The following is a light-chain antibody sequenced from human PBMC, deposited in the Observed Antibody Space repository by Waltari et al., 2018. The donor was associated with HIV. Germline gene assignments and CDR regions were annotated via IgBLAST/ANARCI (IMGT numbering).Light chain of an antibody. CDR2: DVS. CDR3: SSYTSSSALEVV. J-gene: IGLJ3*02. Sequence: QSALTQPASVSGSLGQSITIPCTGTSSDVGGYYYVPWYQQHPGRAPKLLIYDVSNRPSGVSNRFSGSKSGNTASLTISGLQAEDEADYHCSSYTSSSALEVVFGGGTTLTVL. CDR1: SSDVGGYYY. V-gene: IGLV2-14*01.